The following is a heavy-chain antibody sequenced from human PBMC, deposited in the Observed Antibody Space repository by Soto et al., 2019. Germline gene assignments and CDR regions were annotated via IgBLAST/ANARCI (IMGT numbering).Heavy chain of an antibody. D-gene: IGHD2-2*01. Sequence: SETLSLTCAVYNGYFSVYYWTWIRQTPGKGLEWIGEINHSGSTNYNPSLKSRVTISVDTSKNQFSLKLSSVTAADTAVYYCARDSTRRGACDIWGQGTMVTVSS. CDR3: ARDSTRRGACDI. CDR2: INHSGST. J-gene: IGHJ3*02. CDR1: NGYFSVYY. V-gene: IGHV4-34*01.